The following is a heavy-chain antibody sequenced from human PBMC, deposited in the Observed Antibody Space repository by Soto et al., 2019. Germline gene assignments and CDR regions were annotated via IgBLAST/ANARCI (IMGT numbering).Heavy chain of an antibody. D-gene: IGHD6-13*01. J-gene: IGHJ6*02. CDR1: GFTFSDYY. CDR3: AGWYRRSYGMDV. CDR2: ISSSSSYT. Sequence: QVQLVESGGGLVKPGGSLRLSCAASGFTFSDYYMSWIRQAPGKGLEWVSYISSSSSYTNYADSVKGRFTISRDNAKNSLYLQMNSLRAEDTAVYYCAGWYRRSYGMDVWGQGTTVTVSS. V-gene: IGHV3-11*05.